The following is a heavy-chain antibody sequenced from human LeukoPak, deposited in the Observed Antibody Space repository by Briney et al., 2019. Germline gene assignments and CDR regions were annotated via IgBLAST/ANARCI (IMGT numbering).Heavy chain of an antibody. Sequence: GASVKVSCKASGYTFTSYDINWVRQATGQGLEWMGWMNPNSGNTGYAQKFQGRVTMTRNTSISTAYMELRSLRSDDTAVYYCARAFGDYYDSSGYHKAYSWFDPWGQGTLVTVSS. V-gene: IGHV1-8*01. CDR3: ARAFGDYYDSSGYHKAYSWFDP. J-gene: IGHJ5*02. D-gene: IGHD3-22*01. CDR2: MNPNSGNT. CDR1: GYTFTSYD.